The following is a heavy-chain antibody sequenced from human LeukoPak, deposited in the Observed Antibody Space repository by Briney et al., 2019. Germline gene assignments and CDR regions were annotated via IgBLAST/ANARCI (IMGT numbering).Heavy chain of an antibody. Sequence: GGSRRLSCSTSGFTFNSHGFHWVRQAPGKGLEWVAAISDDGLNTFYIDSVKGRFTISRDDSKNAVSLQMTSLRSEDTAMYYCARRHLRGNTLRGGHHLDPWGLGTLVAVSS. V-gene: IGHV3-30*03. J-gene: IGHJ5*02. CDR1: GFTFNSHG. CDR2: ISDDGLNT. CDR3: ARRHLRGNTLRGGHHLDP. D-gene: IGHD1-14*01.